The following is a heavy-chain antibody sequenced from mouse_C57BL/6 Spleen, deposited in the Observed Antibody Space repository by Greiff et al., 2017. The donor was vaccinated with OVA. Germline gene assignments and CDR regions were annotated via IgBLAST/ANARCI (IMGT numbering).Heavy chain of an antibody. CDR1: GFNIKDDY. J-gene: IGHJ1*03. Sequence: EVQLQQSGAELVRPGASVKLSCTASGFNIKDDYMHWVKQRPEQGLEWIGWIDPENGDTEYASKFQGKATITADPSSNTAYLQLSSLTSEDTAVYYCTRGYDGYLYWYFDVWGTGTTVTVSS. D-gene: IGHD2-3*01. CDR2: IDPENGDT. V-gene: IGHV14-4*01. CDR3: TRGYDGYLYWYFDV.